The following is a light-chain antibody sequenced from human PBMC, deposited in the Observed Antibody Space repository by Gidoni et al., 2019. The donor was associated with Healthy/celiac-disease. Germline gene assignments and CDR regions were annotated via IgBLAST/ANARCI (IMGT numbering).Light chain of an antibody. CDR1: QSVRSSY. CDR3: QQYGSSPRT. CDR2: GAS. J-gene: IGKJ1*01. Sequence: VLPQSPGTLSLSPVESATLSCRASQSVRSSYLAWYQQKPGQAPRLLIYGASSRATGIQDRLRGSGSGKDLTLTISRLEPEDFAGYYGQQYGSSPRTFGQGTKVEIK. V-gene: IGKV3-20*01.